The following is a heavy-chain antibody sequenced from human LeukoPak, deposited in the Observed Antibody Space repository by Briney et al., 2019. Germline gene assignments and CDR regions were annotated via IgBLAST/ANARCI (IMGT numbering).Heavy chain of an antibody. V-gene: IGHV4-30-4*08. CDR1: GGSINSGGYY. D-gene: IGHD4-11*01. CDR3: ARHLTTVTLYYYYGMDV. Sequence: SQTLSLTCTVSGGSINSGGYYWSWIRQLPGKGLEWIGYIYYSGSTNYNPSLKSRVTISVDTSKNQFSLKLSSVTAADTAVYYCARHLTTVTLYYYYGMDVWGQGTTVTVSS. CDR2: IYYSGST. J-gene: IGHJ6*02.